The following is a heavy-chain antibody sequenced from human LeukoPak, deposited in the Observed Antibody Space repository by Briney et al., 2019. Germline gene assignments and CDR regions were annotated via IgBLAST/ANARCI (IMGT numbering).Heavy chain of an antibody. V-gene: IGHV3-30*02. J-gene: IGHJ6*02. Sequence: GGSLRLSCAASGFTFSSYGMHWVRQAPGKGLEWVAFIRYDGSNKYYADSVKGRFTISRDNSKNTLYLQMNSLRAEDTAVYYCARDSGYSSSWYNYYYYGMDVWGQGTTVTVSS. CDR2: IRYDGSNK. CDR1: GFTFSSYG. D-gene: IGHD6-13*01. CDR3: ARDSGYSSSWYNYYYYGMDV.